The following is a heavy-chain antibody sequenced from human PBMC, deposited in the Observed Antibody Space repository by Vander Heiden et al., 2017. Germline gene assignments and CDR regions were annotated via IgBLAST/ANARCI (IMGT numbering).Heavy chain of an antibody. J-gene: IGHJ4*02. Sequence: EVQLVESGGGLVQPGGSLRLSCATCGLTFSGYWMHWVRQAPGKGLVWVSRINSDGSTTHYADSVKGRFTISRDNAKNTLYLQMNSLTAEDTAVYYCARDVQLWSGGGKFWGQGTLVTVSS. D-gene: IGHD5-18*01. V-gene: IGHV3-74*01. CDR1: GLTFSGYW. CDR3: ARDVQLWSGGGKF. CDR2: INSDGSTT.